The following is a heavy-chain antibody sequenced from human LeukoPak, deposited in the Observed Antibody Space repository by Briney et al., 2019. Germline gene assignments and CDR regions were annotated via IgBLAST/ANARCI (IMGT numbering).Heavy chain of an antibody. D-gene: IGHD2-2*01. CDR1: GFTFDDYG. CDR2: INWNGGST. Sequence: GGSLRLSCAASGFTFDDYGMSWVRQAPGKGLEWVSGINWNGGSTGYADSVKGRFTISRDNAKNSLYLQMNSLRAEDTALYHCARVGYCSSTSCYYYYYMDVWGKGTTVTISS. J-gene: IGHJ6*03. V-gene: IGHV3-20*01. CDR3: ARVGYCSSTSCYYYYYMDV.